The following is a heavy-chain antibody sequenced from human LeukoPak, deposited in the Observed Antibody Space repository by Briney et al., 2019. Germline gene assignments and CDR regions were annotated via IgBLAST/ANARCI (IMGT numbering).Heavy chain of an antibody. Sequence: GGSLRLSCTGSGFTFRSYALSWVRQAPGTGLEWVSAIGRSGGTYYADSVKGRFTISRDNPKNALYLQMNGLRAEDTAVYYCGIRDTSAYYVFWGQGTPVTVSS. J-gene: IGHJ4*02. D-gene: IGHD3-22*01. V-gene: IGHV3-23*01. CDR1: GFTFRSYA. CDR3: GIRDTSAYYVF. CDR2: IGRSGGT.